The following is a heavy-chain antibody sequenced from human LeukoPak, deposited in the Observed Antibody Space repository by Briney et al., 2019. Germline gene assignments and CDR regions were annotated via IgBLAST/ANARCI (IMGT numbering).Heavy chain of an antibody. J-gene: IGHJ4*02. V-gene: IGHV3-7*01. CDR1: GFTFSNYW. D-gene: IGHD6-6*01. CDR3: ARLYSSSSHFDY. Sequence: PGGSLRLSCAASGFTFSNYWMSWVRQVPGKGLEWVANIKQDGSEKYYVDSVKGRFTISRDNAKNSLYLQMNSLRAEDTAVYYCARLYSSSSHFDYWGQGTLVTVSS. CDR2: IKQDGSEK.